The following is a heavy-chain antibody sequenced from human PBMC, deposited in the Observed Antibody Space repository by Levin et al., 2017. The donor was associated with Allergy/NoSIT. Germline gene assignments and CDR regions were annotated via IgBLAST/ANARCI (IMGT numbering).Heavy chain of an antibody. Sequence: GGSLRLSCAASGFTVSSYAMNWVRQAPGKGLEWVSTVSGSGSRTDYAESVKGRFTISRDNSKNTMYLQMNSLRAEDTAIYYCARDLAALVVAETDGDYWGQGTLVTVSS. J-gene: IGHJ4*02. D-gene: IGHD6-13*01. CDR1: GFTVSSYA. CDR3: ARDLAALVVAETDGDY. V-gene: IGHV3-23*01. CDR2: VSGSGSRT.